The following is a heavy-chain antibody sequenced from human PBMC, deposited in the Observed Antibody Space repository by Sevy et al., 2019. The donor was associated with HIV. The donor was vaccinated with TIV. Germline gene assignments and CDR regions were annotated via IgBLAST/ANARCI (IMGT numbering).Heavy chain of an antibody. CDR1: GFDSSIYS. Sequence: GGSLRLSCAASGFDSSIYSMSWVRQAPGKGLEWVSTLSFGCGKINYADSVKGRFTISRDNSKSSVYLQMNNMRVEDTAVYYCAREGCTKPHDYWGQRTLVTVSS. D-gene: IGHD2-8*01. V-gene: IGHV3-23*01. J-gene: IGHJ4*02. CDR2: LSFGCGKI. CDR3: AREGCTKPHDY.